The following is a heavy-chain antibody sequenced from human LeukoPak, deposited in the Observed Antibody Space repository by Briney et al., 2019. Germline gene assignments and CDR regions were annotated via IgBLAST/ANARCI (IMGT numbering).Heavy chain of an antibody. CDR1: GGPISSYY. CDR3: ARVGYNWNHFDY. J-gene: IGHJ4*02. CDR2: FHTSGNT. D-gene: IGHD1-20*01. V-gene: IGHV4-4*07. Sequence: NPSETLSLTCTVSGGPISSYYWSWIRQPAGKGLEWIGRFHTSGNTDYNPSLMSRVTMSVDTSKNQFSLKLNSVTAADTAVYYCARVGYNWNHFDYWGQGTLVTVSS.